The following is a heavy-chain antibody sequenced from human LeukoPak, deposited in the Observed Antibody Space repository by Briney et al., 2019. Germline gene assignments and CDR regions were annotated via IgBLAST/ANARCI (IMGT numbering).Heavy chain of an antibody. J-gene: IGHJ4*02. CDR1: GFTFSSYW. CDR2: IFKTGDTA. D-gene: IGHD3-16*01. Sequence: PGGSLRLSCAASGFTFSSYWMHWVRQAPGKGLEWVSTIFKTGDTAHYADIVRGRFTISRDNSKNTPSLRMNSLRAEDTAIYYCGKLWGRHVWSFDYWGQGALVTVSS. CDR3: GKLWGRHVWSFDY. V-gene: IGHV3-23*01.